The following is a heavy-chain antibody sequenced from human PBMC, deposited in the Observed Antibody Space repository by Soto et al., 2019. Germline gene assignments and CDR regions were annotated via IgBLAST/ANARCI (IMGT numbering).Heavy chain of an antibody. CDR3: AKTRRGYDMSFYGLDV. CDR1: GFRFSDYG. D-gene: IGHD5-12*01. CDR2: ISNDGSKK. Sequence: QVHLVESGGGVVQPGRSLRLACAVSGFRFSDYGMHWVRQAPGKGLEWVAVISNDGSKKYYGDSVQGRFTISRDDSKSTVYVQMDSLKPEDTAVYYCAKTRRGYDMSFYGLDVWGQGTTVTVSS. J-gene: IGHJ6*02. V-gene: IGHV3-30*18.